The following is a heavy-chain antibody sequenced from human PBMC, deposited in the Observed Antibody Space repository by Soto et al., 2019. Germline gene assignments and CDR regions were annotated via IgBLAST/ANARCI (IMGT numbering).Heavy chain of an antibody. J-gene: IGHJ5*01. CDR1: VFTFSTNS. D-gene: IGHD5-12*01. V-gene: IGHV3-23*01. CDR3: AKWDGYGDS. CDR2: LSVGGDRT. Sequence: PGWSLRLSCASFVFTFSTNSMAWVRQTPGKGLEWVSGLSVGGDRTFYLESVKGRFTISSDTSKNVVYLQMNSLRADDTAVYFCAKWDGYGDSWGQGTLVTVSS.